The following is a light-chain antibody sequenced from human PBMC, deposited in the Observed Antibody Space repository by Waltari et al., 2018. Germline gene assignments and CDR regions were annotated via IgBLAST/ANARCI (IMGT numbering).Light chain of an antibody. Sequence: QSVLTQPPSASGTPGQRVTISCSGRSSNLGPSYVYLYQQFPGPAPKLLIYRNNQRPSGVPDRFSGSKSGTSASLAIGGLRSEDEADYYCATWDDSLTAWVFGGGTKVTVL. J-gene: IGLJ3*02. CDR2: RNN. CDR1: SSNLGPSY. CDR3: ATWDDSLTAWV. V-gene: IGLV1-47*01.